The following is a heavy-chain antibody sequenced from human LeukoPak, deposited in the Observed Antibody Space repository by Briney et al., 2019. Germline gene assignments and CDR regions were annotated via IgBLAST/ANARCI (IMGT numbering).Heavy chain of an antibody. CDR2: IYHSGST. D-gene: IGHD1-1*01. V-gene: IGHV4-38-2*02. Sequence: SETLSLTCTVSGYSISSGYYWGRIRQPPGKGLEWIGSIYHSGSTYYNPSLKSRVTISVDTSKNQFSLKLSSVTAADTAVYYWARRGGGNWNGGYWGQGTLVTVSS. CDR3: ARRGGGNWNGGY. J-gene: IGHJ4*02. CDR1: GYSISSGYY.